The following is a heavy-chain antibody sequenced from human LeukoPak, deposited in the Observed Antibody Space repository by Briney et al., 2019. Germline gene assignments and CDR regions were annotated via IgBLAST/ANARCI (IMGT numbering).Heavy chain of an antibody. CDR1: GFTLSTFA. CDR3: AKKGDNSFDY. Sequence: PGGSLRLSCAASGFTLSTFAMSWVRQAPGKGLEWVSAINGGDGRSYFADSVKGRFTISRDKSNNTLYLQMNSLRAEDTAVYYRAKKGDNSFDYWGQGTLVIVSS. J-gene: IGHJ4*02. V-gene: IGHV3-23*01. D-gene: IGHD3-16*01. CDR2: INGGDGRS.